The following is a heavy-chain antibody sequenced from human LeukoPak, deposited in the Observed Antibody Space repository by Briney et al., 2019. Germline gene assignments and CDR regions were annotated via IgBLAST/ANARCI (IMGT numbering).Heavy chain of an antibody. CDR2: IYSGGST. V-gene: IGHV3-53*01. CDR3: AREPPDYYYYGMDV. CDR1: GLTASSKY. J-gene: IGHJ6*02. Sequence: GWALTLSWLCSGLTASSKYMSCVSQAAWKGVAWGSVIYSGGSTYYADSVKGPFNISRDNSKNKLYLQMNSLRAEDTAVYYCAREPPDYYYYGMDVWGQGTAVTVSS.